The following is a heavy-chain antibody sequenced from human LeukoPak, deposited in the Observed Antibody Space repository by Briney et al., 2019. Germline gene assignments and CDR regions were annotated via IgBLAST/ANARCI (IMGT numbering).Heavy chain of an antibody. Sequence: PGGSLRLSCAASGFTFSSYAMHWVRQAPGKGLEWVAVISYDGSNKYYADSVKGRFTISGDNSKNTLYLQMNSLRAEDTAVYYCARDGGDTILSEEFDYWGQGTLVTVSS. CDR2: ISYDGSNK. J-gene: IGHJ4*02. V-gene: IGHV3-30-3*01. D-gene: IGHD2-15*01. CDR3: ARDGGDTILSEEFDY. CDR1: GFTFSSYA.